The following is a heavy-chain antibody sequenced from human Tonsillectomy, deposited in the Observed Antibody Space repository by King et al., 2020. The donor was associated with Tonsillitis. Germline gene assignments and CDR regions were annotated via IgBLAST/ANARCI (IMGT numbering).Heavy chain of an antibody. CDR1: GYTFTGYY. CDR3: ARADTSSGSYYFDY. Sequence: QLGQSGAEVKKPEASVKVSCKASGYTFTGYYMHWVRQAPGQGLEWMGWINPNSGDTDFAQKFQGRVTMTRDTSISTAYIELSRLRSDDTAVYYCARADTSSGSYYFDYWGQGTLVTVSS. J-gene: IGHJ4*02. D-gene: IGHD6-13*01. CDR2: INPNSGDT. V-gene: IGHV1-2*02.